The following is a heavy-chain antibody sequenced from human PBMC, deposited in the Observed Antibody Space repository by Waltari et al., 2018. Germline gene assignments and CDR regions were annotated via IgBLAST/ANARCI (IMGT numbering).Heavy chain of an antibody. CDR1: GGTFSSYA. CDR2: IIPIFGTA. V-gene: IGHV1-69*14. D-gene: IGHD4-17*01. CDR3: ARGALRTDSTLYNWFDP. Sequence: QVQLVQSGAEVKKPGSSVKVSCKASGGTFSSYAISWVRQAPGQGLEWMGGIIPIFGTANYAQKFQGRVTITADKSTSTAYMELSSLRSEDTAVYYCARGALRTDSTLYNWFDPWGQGTLVTVSS. J-gene: IGHJ5*02.